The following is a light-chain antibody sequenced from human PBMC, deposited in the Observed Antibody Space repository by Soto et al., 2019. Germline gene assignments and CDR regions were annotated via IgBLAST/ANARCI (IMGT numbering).Light chain of an antibody. Sequence: EIVLTQSPGTLSLSPGERATLSCRASQRLSSNYLAWYQKKPGQPPRLLIYGASSRASGIPDRFSGSGSGTDFTLTISRLQPEDFALYCCQQSGRTFGPGTKVDIK. J-gene: IGKJ1*01. CDR2: GAS. V-gene: IGKV3-20*01. CDR3: QQSGRT. CDR1: QRLSSNY.